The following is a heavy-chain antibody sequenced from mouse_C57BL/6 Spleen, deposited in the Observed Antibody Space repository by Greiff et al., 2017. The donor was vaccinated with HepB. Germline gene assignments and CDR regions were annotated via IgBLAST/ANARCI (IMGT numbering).Heavy chain of an antibody. D-gene: IGHD2-3*01. CDR2: ISYDGSN. J-gene: IGHJ4*01. Sequence: EVKLQESGPGLVKPSQSLSLTCSVTGYSITSGYYWNWIRQFPGNKLEWMGYISYDGSNNYNPSLKNRISITRDTSKNHFFLKLNSVTTEDTATYYCARDGWLLRDYYAMDYWGQGTSVTVSS. CDR1: GYSITSGYY. V-gene: IGHV3-6*01. CDR3: ARDGWLLRDYYAMDY.